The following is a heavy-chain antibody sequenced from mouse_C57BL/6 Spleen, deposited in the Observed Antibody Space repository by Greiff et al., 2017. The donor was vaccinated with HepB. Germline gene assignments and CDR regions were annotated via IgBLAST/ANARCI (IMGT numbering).Heavy chain of an antibody. Sequence: VQLQQSGAELVKPGASVKLSCKASGYTFTSYWMHWVKQRPGRGLEWIGRIDPNSGGTKYNEKFKSKATLTVDKSSSTAYMQRSSLTSEDSAVYYCAMSGYEYEIFANWGQGTLVTVSA. V-gene: IGHV1-72*01. J-gene: IGHJ3*01. D-gene: IGHD2-4*01. CDR1: GYTFTSYW. CDR3: AMSGYEYEIFAN. CDR2: IDPNSGGT.